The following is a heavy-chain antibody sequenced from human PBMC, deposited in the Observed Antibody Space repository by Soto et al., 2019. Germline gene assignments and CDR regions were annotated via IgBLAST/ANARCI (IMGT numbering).Heavy chain of an antibody. CDR3: ARVTVIPNVWFDP. D-gene: IGHD2-21*02. J-gene: IGHJ5*02. CDR2: IYPGDSDT. Sequence: GESLKISCKASGYIFTNYWICCFRQMPGKGLEWMGIIYPGDSDTRYSPSFQGQVTISADKSISTAYLQWSSLEASDTAMYYCARVTVIPNVWFDPWGQGTLVTVSS. CDR1: GYIFTNYW. V-gene: IGHV5-51*01.